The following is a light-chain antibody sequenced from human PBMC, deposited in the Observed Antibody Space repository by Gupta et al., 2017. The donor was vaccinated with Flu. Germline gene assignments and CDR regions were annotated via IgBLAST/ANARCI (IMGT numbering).Light chain of an antibody. CDR1: SSDVGGYNY. V-gene: IGLV2-14*01. J-gene: IGLJ2*01. Sequence: QSALTQPASVSGSPGQSITISCTGTSSDVGGYNYVSWYQQHPGKAPKLMIYEVSNRPSGVSNRFAASKSGTTASLTISGLQAEDEAYYYCSSYTSSPNSVFGGGTKLTVL. CDR2: EVS. CDR3: SSYTSSPNSV.